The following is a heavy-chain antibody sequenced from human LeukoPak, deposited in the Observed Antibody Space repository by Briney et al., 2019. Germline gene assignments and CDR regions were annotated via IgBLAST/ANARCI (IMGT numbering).Heavy chain of an antibody. CDR1: GFTFSSYW. J-gene: IGHJ6*03. D-gene: IGHD6-13*01. CDR2: INSDGSSR. Sequence: PGGSLRLSCAASGFTFSSYWMHWVRRAPGKGLVWVSRINSDGSSRSYADSVKGRFTISRDNAKNTLYLQMNSLRAEDTAVYYCARSYSSSRYRDSYYYYMDVWGKGTTVTVSS. V-gene: IGHV3-74*01. CDR3: ARSYSSSRYRDSYYYYMDV.